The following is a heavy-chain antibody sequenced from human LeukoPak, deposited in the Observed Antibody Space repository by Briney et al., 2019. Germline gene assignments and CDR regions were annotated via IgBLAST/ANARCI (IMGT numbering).Heavy chain of an antibody. V-gene: IGHV3-23*01. Sequence: GGSLRLSCAASKFTFSNSAMKWVRQAPGKGLDWVSTISGSGSTYYPHSVKGRFTISRDTSKNTLYLQMNNLRVDDTAKYYCAKGEYGYYYYMDVWGKGTPVTVSS. CDR2: ISGSGST. CDR1: KFTFSNSA. J-gene: IGHJ6*03. CDR3: AKGEYGYYYYMDV. D-gene: IGHD2-2*01.